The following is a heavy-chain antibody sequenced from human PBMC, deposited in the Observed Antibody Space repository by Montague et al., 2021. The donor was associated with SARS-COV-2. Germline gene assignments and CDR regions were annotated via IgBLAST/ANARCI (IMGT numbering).Heavy chain of an antibody. Sequence: SRRLSCAASGFRFSSYHMNWVRQAPGKGLEWVSSISPSGDYIYSADSLKGRFIISRDNAKNSLYLQMSSLRAEDTAIYYCARASWIVAAVPDYWGQGTLVTVSS. CDR3: ARASWIVAAVPDY. J-gene: IGHJ4*02. CDR2: ISPSGDYI. D-gene: IGHD5-12*01. V-gene: IGHV3-21*01. CDR1: GFRFSSYH.